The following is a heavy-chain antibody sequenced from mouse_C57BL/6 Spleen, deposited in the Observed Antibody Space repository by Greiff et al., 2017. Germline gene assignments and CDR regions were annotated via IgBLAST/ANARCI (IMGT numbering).Heavy chain of an antibody. V-gene: IGHV10-1*01. D-gene: IGHD4-1*01. CDR1: GFSFNTYA. CDR3: GRGGALTGNFDY. Sequence: VMLVASGGGLVQPKGSLKLSCAASGFSFNTYAMNWVRQAPGKGLEWVARLSSKSNNYATYYADSVKYRFTISRDDSESMLYLKMNNLKTEDTAMDYCGRGGALTGNFDYWGQGTTPTVSS. CDR2: LSSKSNNYAT. J-gene: IGHJ2*01.